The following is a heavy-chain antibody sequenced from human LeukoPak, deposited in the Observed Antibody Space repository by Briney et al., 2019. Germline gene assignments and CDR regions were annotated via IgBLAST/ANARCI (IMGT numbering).Heavy chain of an antibody. CDR2: ITGSCGTT. J-gene: IGHJ4*02. Sequence: GGSLRLSCAGSGFTFSNYARSWVRQAGARGGEGVAAITGSCGTTYYADSAKGRFTLSQDNSKNTVYLPMNSLRAEDPAVYYCAKGPAKYGLKAYDDFWGQGTLATVSS. V-gene: IGHV3-23*01. CDR1: GFTFSNYA. CDR3: AKGPAKYGLKAYDDF. D-gene: IGHD2-21*01.